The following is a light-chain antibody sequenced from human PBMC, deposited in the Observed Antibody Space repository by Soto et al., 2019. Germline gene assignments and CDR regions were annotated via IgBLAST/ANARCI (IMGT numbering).Light chain of an antibody. V-gene: IGKV1-39*01. Sequence: DIQMTQSPASLPASLGDRVTITCGAGQTISRNLNWYQQKPGKAPNLLIYGASNLQSGVPSRFTGSGSGTDFALAISSLPPEDFETYYCQQSDTIPITFGQGTRLEIK. CDR1: QTISRN. J-gene: IGKJ5*01. CDR2: GAS. CDR3: QQSDTIPIT.